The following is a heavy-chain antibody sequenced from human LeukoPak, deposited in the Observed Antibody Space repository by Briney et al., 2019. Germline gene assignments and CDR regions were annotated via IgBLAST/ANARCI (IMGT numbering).Heavy chain of an antibody. Sequence: ASVKVSCKASGYTFIIYYIHWVRQAPGQGLEWMGTVNPSGGSTNYAQKFQGRITMTRDTSTSTVYMGLSSLKSEDTAVYYCARGKTMGDYWGQGTRVTVSS. CDR2: VNPSGGST. V-gene: IGHV1-46*01. CDR1: GYTFIIYY. D-gene: IGHD4/OR15-4a*01. J-gene: IGHJ4*02. CDR3: ARGKTMGDY.